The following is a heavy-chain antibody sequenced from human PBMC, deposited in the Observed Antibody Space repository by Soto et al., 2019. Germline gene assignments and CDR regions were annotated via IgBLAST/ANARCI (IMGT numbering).Heavy chain of an antibody. J-gene: IGHJ5*02. CDR2: INPNSGGT. Sequence: XAVKVACKATGYPLTGYYMHWVRQAPGQGLEWMGWINPNSGGTNYAQKFQGRVTMTRDTSISTAYMELSRLRSDDTAVYYCAIPTYAFWSGYGFDPWGQGTLVTVSS. CDR1: GYPLTGYY. D-gene: IGHD3-3*01. V-gene: IGHV1-2*02. CDR3: AIPTYAFWSGYGFDP.